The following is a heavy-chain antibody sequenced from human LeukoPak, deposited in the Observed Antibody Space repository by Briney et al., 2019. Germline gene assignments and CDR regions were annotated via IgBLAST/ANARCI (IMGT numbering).Heavy chain of an antibody. D-gene: IGHD6-13*01. CDR2: IYPGDSDT. CDR3: ASRGSSSWDNWFDP. Sequence: GESLKISLKGSGYSFNSYWIGWVPQMPGKGLELMGIIYPGDSDTRYSPSFQGQVTISADKSISTAYLQWSRLKASDTAMYYCASRGSSSWDNWFDPWGQGTLVTVSS. J-gene: IGHJ5*02. CDR1: GYSFNSYW. V-gene: IGHV5-51*01.